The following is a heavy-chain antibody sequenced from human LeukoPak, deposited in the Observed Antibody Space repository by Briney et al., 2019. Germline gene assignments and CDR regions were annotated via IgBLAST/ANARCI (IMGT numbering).Heavy chain of an antibody. CDR3: AKVKDYGDYGDFDY. CDR1: GFTFSSYA. J-gene: IGHJ4*02. V-gene: IGHV3-23*01. D-gene: IGHD4-17*01. Sequence: KAGGSLRLSCAASGFTFSSYAVSWVRQAPGKGLEWVSAISGSGGSTYYADSVKGRFTISRDNSKNTLYLQMNSLRAEDTAVYYCAKVKDYGDYGDFDYWGQGTLVTVSS. CDR2: ISGSGGST.